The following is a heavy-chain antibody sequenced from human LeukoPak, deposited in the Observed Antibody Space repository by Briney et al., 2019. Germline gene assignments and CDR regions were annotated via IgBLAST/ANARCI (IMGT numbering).Heavy chain of an antibody. Sequence: TSETLSLTCTVSGGSISGYYWSWIRQPPGKGLEWIGEINHSGSTNYNPSLKSRVTISVDTSKNQFSLKLSSVTAADAAVYYCASSCSGGSCHYYFDYWGQGTLVTVSS. V-gene: IGHV4-34*01. CDR1: GGSISGYY. J-gene: IGHJ4*02. CDR3: ASSCSGGSCHYYFDY. CDR2: INHSGST. D-gene: IGHD2-15*01.